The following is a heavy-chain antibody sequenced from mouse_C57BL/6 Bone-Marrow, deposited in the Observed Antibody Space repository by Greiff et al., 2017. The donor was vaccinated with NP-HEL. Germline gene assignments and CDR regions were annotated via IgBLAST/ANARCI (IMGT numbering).Heavy chain of an antibody. CDR1: GFTFSDYG. Sequence: DVKLVESEGGLVKPGGSLKLSCAASGFTFSDYGMHWVRQAPEKGLEWVAYISSGSSTIYYADTVKGRFTISRDNAKNTLFLQMTSLRSEDTAMYYCARLDYWGQGTTLTVSS. CDR3: ARLDY. CDR2: ISSGSSTI. V-gene: IGHV5-17*01. J-gene: IGHJ2*01.